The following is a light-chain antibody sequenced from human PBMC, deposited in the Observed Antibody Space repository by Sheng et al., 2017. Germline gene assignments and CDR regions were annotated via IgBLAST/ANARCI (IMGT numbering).Light chain of an antibody. CDR3: QQYNNWPPWT. Sequence: EIVMTQSPATLSVSPGERATVSCRASQSVYSNLAWYQQKPGQTPRLLIYDASTRATGIPARFSGSGSGTEFTLIISSLQSEDFAVYYCQQYNNWPPWTFGQGTKVEIK. CDR1: QSVYSN. CDR2: DAS. J-gene: IGKJ1*01. V-gene: IGKV3-15*01.